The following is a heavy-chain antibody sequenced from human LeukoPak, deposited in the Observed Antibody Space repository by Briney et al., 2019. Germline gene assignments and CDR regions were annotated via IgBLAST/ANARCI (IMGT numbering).Heavy chain of an antibody. Sequence: SETLSLTCTVSGGSISSYYWSWIRQPPGKGLEWIGYIYYSGSTNYNPSLKSRVTTSVDTSKNQFSLKLSSVTAADTAVYYCARPIRGYSGYDYDYWGQGTLVTVSS. CDR3: ARPIRGYSGYDYDY. J-gene: IGHJ4*02. CDR2: IYYSGST. V-gene: IGHV4-59*08. D-gene: IGHD5-12*01. CDR1: GGSISSYY.